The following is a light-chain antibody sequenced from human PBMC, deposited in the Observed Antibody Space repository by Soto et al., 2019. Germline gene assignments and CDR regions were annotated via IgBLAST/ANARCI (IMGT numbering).Light chain of an antibody. Sequence: EIVMTQSPVALSVSPGESAALSCRASQSVGRNFAWYQQRPGQAPRVLIYGTSTRATGVPARFSGSGSGTDFTLTIRSLQSEDFAVYYGQQYNRWPSTLGQGTRLEIK. CDR1: QSVGRN. J-gene: IGKJ2*01. CDR2: GTS. V-gene: IGKV3-15*01. CDR3: QQYNRWPST.